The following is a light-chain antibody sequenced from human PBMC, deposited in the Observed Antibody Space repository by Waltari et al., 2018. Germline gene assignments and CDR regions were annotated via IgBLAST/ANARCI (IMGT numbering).Light chain of an antibody. CDR1: QSISSY. V-gene: IGKV1-39*01. J-gene: IGKJ1*01. CDR3: QQSYSTGT. Sequence: DIQMTQSPSSLSASVGDRVTIPCRASQSISSYVNWYQQKPGEAPELMIYAASRWQSGVPSRFSGSGAGTDFTLTISSLQPEDFATYYGQQSYSTGTFGQGTKVEIK. CDR2: AAS.